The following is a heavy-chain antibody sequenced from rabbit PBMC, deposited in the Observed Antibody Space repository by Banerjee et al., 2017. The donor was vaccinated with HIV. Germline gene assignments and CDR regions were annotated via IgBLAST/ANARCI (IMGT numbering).Heavy chain of an antibody. V-gene: IGHV1S45*01. J-gene: IGHJ4*01. CDR1: GFSFSNGYV. Sequence: QEQLEESGGDLVKPEGSLTLTCTASGFSFSNGYVMCWVRQAPGKGLEWIACINIGGSDYTYYANWAKGRFTISKTSSTTVTLQMTSLTAADTATYFCARDPPAYGGYAFNLWGPGTLVTVS. CDR2: INIGGSDYT. D-gene: IGHD6-1*01. CDR3: ARDPPAYGGYAFNL.